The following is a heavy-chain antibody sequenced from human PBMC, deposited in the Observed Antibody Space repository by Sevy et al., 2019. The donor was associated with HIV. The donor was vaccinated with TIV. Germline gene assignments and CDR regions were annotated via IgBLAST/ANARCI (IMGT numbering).Heavy chain of an antibody. CDR3: ARDLGTPYYYYYMDV. CDR1: GYTFINYG. Sequence: ASVKVSCKASGYTFINYGITWVRHAPGQGLEWMGWISGYNGNTNYAQKLQGRVTMTTDTSTCTAYMELRSLRSDDTAVYYCARDLGTPYYYYYMDVWGKGTTVTVSS. J-gene: IGHJ6*03. CDR2: ISGYNGNT. V-gene: IGHV1-18*01. D-gene: IGHD1-1*01.